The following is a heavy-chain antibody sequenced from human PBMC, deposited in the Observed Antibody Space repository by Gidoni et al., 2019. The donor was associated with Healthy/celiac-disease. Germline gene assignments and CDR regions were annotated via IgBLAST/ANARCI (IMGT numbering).Heavy chain of an antibody. CDR3: ASAHRFRYYGSGSYYKPFDY. CDR1: GGSFSGYY. CDR2: INHSGST. D-gene: IGHD3-10*01. V-gene: IGHV4-34*01. Sequence: QVQLQQWGAGLLKPSETLSLTCAVYGGSFSGYYWSWIRQPPGKGLEWIGEINHSGSTNYNPSLKSRVTISVDTSKNQFSLKLSSVTAADTAVYYCASAHRFRYYGSGSYYKPFDYWGQGTLVTVSS. J-gene: IGHJ4*02.